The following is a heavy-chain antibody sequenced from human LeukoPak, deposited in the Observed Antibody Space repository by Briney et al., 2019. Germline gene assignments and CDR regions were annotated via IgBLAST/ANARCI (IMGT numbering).Heavy chain of an antibody. D-gene: IGHD3-16*02. J-gene: IGHJ3*02. CDR2: ISSSSSYI. CDR3: ARDIEGVVFDI. CDR1: GFTFSSYS. Sequence: PGGSLRLSCAASGFTFSSYSMNWVRQAPGKGLEWVSSISSSSSYIYYADSVKGRFTISRDNAKNSLYLQMNSPRAEDTAVYYCARDIEGVVFDIWGQGTMVTVSS. V-gene: IGHV3-21*01.